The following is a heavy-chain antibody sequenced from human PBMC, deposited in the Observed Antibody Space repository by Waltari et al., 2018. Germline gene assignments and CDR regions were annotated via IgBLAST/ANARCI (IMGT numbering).Heavy chain of an antibody. D-gene: IGHD2-2*01. CDR3: ARYCSSTSCYSYYYGMDV. J-gene: IGHJ6*02. CDR2: IRAYNGNT. Sequence: QVQLVQSGAEVKKPGASVKVSCKASGYTFTSYGISWVRQAPGQGLEWMGWIRAYNGNTNYAQKLQDRVTMTTDTSTSTAYMELRSLRSDDTAVYYCARYCSSTSCYSYYYGMDVWGQGTTVTVSS. CDR1: GYTFTSYG. V-gene: IGHV1-18*01.